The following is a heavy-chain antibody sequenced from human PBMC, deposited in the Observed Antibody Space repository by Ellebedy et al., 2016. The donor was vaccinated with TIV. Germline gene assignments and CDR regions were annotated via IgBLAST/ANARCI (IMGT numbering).Heavy chain of an antibody. CDR3: ARQEMATIGESFDI. V-gene: IGHV1-2*04. J-gene: IGHJ3*02. CDR1: GYTFTGYY. CDR2: INANSGGT. Sequence: ASVKVSCKASGYTFTGYYMHWVRQAPGQGLEWMGWINANSGGTNYAQKFQGWVTMTRDTSISTAYMELSRLRSDDTADYYCARQEMATIGESFDIWGQGTMVTVSP. D-gene: IGHD5-24*01.